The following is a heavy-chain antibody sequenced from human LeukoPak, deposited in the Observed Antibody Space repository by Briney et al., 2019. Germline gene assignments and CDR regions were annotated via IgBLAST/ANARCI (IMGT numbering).Heavy chain of an antibody. Sequence: PSETLSLTCTVSGGSISSYYWSWIRQPPGKGLEWIGSIYHSGSTYYNPSLKSRVTISVDTSKNQFSLKLSSVTAADTAVYYCARGRRITFGGVIVIDAFDIWGQGTMVTVSS. CDR2: IYHSGST. CDR1: GGSISSYY. D-gene: IGHD3-16*02. CDR3: ARGRRITFGGVIVIDAFDI. V-gene: IGHV4-38-2*02. J-gene: IGHJ3*02.